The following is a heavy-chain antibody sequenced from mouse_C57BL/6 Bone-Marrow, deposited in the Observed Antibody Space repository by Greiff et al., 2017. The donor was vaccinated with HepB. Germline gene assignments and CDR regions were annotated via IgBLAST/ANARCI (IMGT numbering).Heavy chain of an antibody. Sequence: QVQLKESGAELARPGASVKLSCKASGYTFTSYGIRWVKQRTGQGLEWIGEIYPRSGNTYYNEKFKGKATLTADKSSSTAYMELRSLTSEDSAVYFCARYMGYYGSSPYYFDYWGQGTTLTVSS. J-gene: IGHJ2*01. D-gene: IGHD1-1*01. V-gene: IGHV1-81*01. CDR2: IYPRSGNT. CDR3: ARYMGYYGSSPYYFDY. CDR1: GYTFTSYG.